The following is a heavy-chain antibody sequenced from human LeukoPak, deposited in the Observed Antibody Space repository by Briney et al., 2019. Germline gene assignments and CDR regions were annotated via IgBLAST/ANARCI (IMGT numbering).Heavy chain of an antibody. D-gene: IGHD3-22*01. V-gene: IGHV4-59*01. J-gene: IGHJ4*02. Sequence: NPSETLSLTCTVSGGSLSSYYWSWLRQPPGKGLEWIGFIYYRGITDYNPSLKSRVTISVDTSKNQFSLKLSSVTAADTAVYYCARLRALSYYDSSGDLYYFQYWGQGTLVTVSS. CDR3: ARLRALSYYDSSGDLYYFQY. CDR2: IYYRGIT. CDR1: GGSLSSYY.